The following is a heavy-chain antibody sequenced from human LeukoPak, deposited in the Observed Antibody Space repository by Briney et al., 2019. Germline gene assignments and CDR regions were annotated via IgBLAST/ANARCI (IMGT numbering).Heavy chain of an antibody. V-gene: IGHV3-23*01. CDR2: ISESGGST. J-gene: IGHJ4*02. CDR3: AKDGGSSGWYDYFDY. D-gene: IGHD6-19*01. Sequence: GGSLRLSCVVSGFTFSTSAMSWVRQAPGKGLEWVSGISESGGSTYYADSVKGRFTSSRDNSKNTLYLQMNSLRAEDTAVYYCAKDGGSSGWYDYFDYWGQGTLVTVSS. CDR1: GFTFSTSA.